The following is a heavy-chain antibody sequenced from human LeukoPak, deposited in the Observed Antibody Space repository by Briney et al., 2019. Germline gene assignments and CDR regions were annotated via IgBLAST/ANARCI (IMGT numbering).Heavy chain of an antibody. D-gene: IGHD3-3*01. Sequence: ASVKVSYKASGYTFTSYGISWVRQAPGQGLEWMGWVSAYNGNTNYAQKLQGRVTMTTDTSTSTAYMELRSLRSDDTAVYYCARDPGYYDFWSGYYRYYGMDVWGQGTTVTVSS. CDR1: GYTFTSYG. CDR2: VSAYNGNT. J-gene: IGHJ6*02. CDR3: ARDPGYYDFWSGYYRYYGMDV. V-gene: IGHV1-18*01.